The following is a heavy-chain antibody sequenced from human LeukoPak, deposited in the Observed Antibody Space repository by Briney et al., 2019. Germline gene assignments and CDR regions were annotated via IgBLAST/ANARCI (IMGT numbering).Heavy chain of an antibody. Sequence: GGSLRLSCAASGFTFSSYAMHWVRQAPGKGLEWVAVISYDGSNKNYADSGKGRFTISGDNSKNTLYLQMNSLRAEDTSVYYCARSPGILGTNYFDYWGQGTLVTVSS. CDR3: ARSPGILGTNYFDY. CDR1: GFTFSSYA. V-gene: IGHV3-30*04. CDR2: ISYDGSNK. D-gene: IGHD1-26*01. J-gene: IGHJ4*02.